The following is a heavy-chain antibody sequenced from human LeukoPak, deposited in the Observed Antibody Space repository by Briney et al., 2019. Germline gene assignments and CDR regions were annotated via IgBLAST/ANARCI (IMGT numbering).Heavy chain of an antibody. V-gene: IGHV3-30-3*01. CDR2: ISYDGSNK. D-gene: IGHD6-19*01. Sequence: GGSLRLSCAASGFTFSSYAMHWVRQAPGKGLEWVAVISYDGSNKYYADSVKGRFTISRDNAKNSLYLQMNSLRAEDTAVYYCARGMSSGRYAVDIWGQGTMVTVSS. CDR3: ARGMSSGRYAVDI. CDR1: GFTFSSYA. J-gene: IGHJ3*02.